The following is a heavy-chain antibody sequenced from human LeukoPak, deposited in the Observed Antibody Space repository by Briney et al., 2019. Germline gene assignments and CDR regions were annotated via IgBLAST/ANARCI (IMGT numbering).Heavy chain of an antibody. CDR1: GGTFSSYA. CDR3: ASGKSTDYDFWSGSQYYYYGMDV. J-gene: IGHJ6*02. D-gene: IGHD3-3*01. Sequence: SVKVSCKASGGTFSSYAISWVRQAPGQGLEWMGRIIPIFGIANYAQKFQGRVTITADKSTSTAYMELSSLRSEDTAVYYCASGKSTDYDFWSGSQYYYYGMDVWGQGTTVTVSS. V-gene: IGHV1-69*04. CDR2: IIPIFGIA.